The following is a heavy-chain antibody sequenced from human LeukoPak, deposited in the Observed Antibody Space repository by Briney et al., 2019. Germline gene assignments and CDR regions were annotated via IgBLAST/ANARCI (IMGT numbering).Heavy chain of an antibody. CDR1: GFTFSNYG. Sequence: SGGSLRLSCAASGFTFSNYGMSWVRQAPGKGLEWVSAISGSGHSTYYADSVKGRFTISRDNSKNTLSLQMNSLRAEDTAVYYCAKGGEWLVASAYYYYYMDVWGKGTTVTISS. V-gene: IGHV3-23*01. D-gene: IGHD6-19*01. CDR3: AKGGEWLVASAYYYYYMDV. J-gene: IGHJ6*03. CDR2: ISGSGHST.